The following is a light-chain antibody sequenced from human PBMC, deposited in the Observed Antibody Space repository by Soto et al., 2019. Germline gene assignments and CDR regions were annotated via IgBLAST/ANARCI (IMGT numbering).Light chain of an antibody. CDR2: GAS. V-gene: IGKV3-20*01. CDR1: QSGSSSY. CDR3: QQYCSSPFT. J-gene: IGKJ5*01. Sequence: EIVLTPSPATLSLSPGERATLSCRASQSGSSSYLAWYQQKPGQAPRLLIYGASSRAAGIPDRFSGSRSGTDFTFTISRLEPEDFAVYYCQQYCSSPFTFGQGTRLEIK.